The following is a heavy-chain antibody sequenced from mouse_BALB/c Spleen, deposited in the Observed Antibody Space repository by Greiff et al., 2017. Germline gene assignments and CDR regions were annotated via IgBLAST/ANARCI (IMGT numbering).Heavy chain of an antibody. J-gene: IGHJ2*01. CDR3: ARGRNSDY. CDR2: INPSTGYT. Sequence: VKLMESGAELAKPGASVKMSCKASGYTFTSYWMHWVKQRPGQGLEWIGYINPSTGYTEYNQKFKDKATLTADKSSSTAYMQLSSLTSEDSAVYYCARGRNSDYWGQGTTLTVSS. V-gene: IGHV1-7*01. CDR1: GYTFTSYW.